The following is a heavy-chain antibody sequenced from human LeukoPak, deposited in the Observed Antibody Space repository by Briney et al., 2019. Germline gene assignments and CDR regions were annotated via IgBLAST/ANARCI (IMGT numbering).Heavy chain of an antibody. CDR2: IIPLFGSA. V-gene: IGHV1-69*13. CDR1: GGTFSSYT. D-gene: IGHD1-1*01. CDR3: ATPPTGTTTTGEFYFDS. J-gene: IGHJ4*02. Sequence: SVKVSCKASGGTFSSYTIAWVQQAPGQGLEWLGGIIPLFGSANYAQKFQGRVTITADESTSTAYMELSSLRSEDTAVYYCATPPTGTTTTGEFYFDSWGQGTLVTVSA.